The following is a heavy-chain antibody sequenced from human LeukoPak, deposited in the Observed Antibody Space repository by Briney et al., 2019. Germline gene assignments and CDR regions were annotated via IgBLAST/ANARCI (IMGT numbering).Heavy chain of an antibody. V-gene: IGHV4-34*01. CDR2: IYYSGST. CDR1: GGSFSGYY. Sequence: PSETLSLTCAVYGGSFSGYYWSWIRQPPGKGLEWIGSIYYSGSTYYNPSLKSRVTISVDTSKNQFSLKLSSVTAADTAVYYCARWDYYDSSSFDYWGQGTLVTVSS. CDR3: ARWDYYDSSSFDY. J-gene: IGHJ4*02. D-gene: IGHD3-22*01.